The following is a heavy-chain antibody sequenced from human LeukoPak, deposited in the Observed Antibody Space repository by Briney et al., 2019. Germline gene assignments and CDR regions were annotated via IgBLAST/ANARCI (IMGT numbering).Heavy chain of an antibody. V-gene: IGHV4-39*07. J-gene: IGHJ6*03. CDR2: IYHSGST. CDR1: GGSISSSNYY. D-gene: IGHD6-13*01. Sequence: PSETLSLTCTVSGGSISSSNYYWGWIRQPPGKGLEWIGSIYHSGSTYYNPSLKSRVTISVDTSKNQFSLKLSSVTAADTAVYYCARVKSYRAAAGHYYYMDVWGKGTTVTVSS. CDR3: ARVKSYRAAAGHYYYMDV.